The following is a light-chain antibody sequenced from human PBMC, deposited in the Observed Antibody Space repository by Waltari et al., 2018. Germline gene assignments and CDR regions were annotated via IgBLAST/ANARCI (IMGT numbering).Light chain of an antibody. V-gene: IGKV1-5*03. CDR3: QHYNNYPYT. CDR1: QSISSW. CDR2: KAS. Sequence: DIQMTQSPSTLSASVGDRVIITCRASQSISSWLAWYQHKPGKAPKSLIYKASTLESGVPSRFSGSGSGTEFTLTINSLQPDDFATYYCQHYNNYPYTFGQGTKLEIK. J-gene: IGKJ2*01.